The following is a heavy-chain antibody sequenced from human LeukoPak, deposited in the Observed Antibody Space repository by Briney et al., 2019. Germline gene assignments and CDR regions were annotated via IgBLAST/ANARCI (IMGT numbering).Heavy chain of an antibody. D-gene: IGHD2-2*01. CDR2: INHSGST. V-gene: IGHV4-34*01. CDR3: ARLPIVVVPSTSFDI. CDR1: GGSFSGYY. J-gene: IGHJ3*02. Sequence: PSETLSLTCAVYGGSFSGYYWSWIRQPPGKGLEWIGEINHSGSTNYNPSLKSRVTVSVDTSKNHFSLKLSSVTAADTAVYYCARLPIVVVPSTSFDIWGQGTMVTVSS.